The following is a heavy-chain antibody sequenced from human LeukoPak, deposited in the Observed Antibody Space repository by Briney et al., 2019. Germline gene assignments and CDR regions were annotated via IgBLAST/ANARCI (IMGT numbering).Heavy chain of an antibody. Sequence: SETLSLTCTVSGGSISNHYWSWIRQPPGKGLEWIGYIYYSGSTNYNPSLKSRVTISVDTSKNQFSLKLSSVTAADTAVYYCARGHGYCSSTSCYGYYYMDVWGKGTTVTVSS. J-gene: IGHJ6*03. V-gene: IGHV4-59*11. CDR2: IYYSGST. CDR1: GGSISNHY. CDR3: ARGHGYCSSTSCYGYYYMDV. D-gene: IGHD2-2*03.